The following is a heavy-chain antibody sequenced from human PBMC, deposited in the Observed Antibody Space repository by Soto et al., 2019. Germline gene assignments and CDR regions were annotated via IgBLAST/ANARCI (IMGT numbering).Heavy chain of an antibody. D-gene: IGHD2-2*01. CDR3: ARGSDIVVVPAAMWYYFDY. CDR2: ISGGGSTT. V-gene: IGHV3-23*01. CDR1: GFTFSSYA. J-gene: IGHJ4*02. Sequence: SLRLSCEASGFTFSSYAMTWVRQAPGKGLEWVSGISGGGSTTYYADSVKGRFTISRHNSKNTLYLQMNSLRAEDTAVYYCARGSDIVVVPAAMWYYFDYWGQGTLVTVSS.